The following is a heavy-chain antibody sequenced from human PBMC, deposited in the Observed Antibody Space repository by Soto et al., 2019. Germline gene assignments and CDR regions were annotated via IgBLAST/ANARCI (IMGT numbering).Heavy chain of an antibody. CDR2: ISGSGDST. CDR1: GFTFSSYA. D-gene: IGHD6-13*01. J-gene: IGHJ6*02. Sequence: GGSLRLSCAASGFTFSSYAMSWVRQAPGKGLEWVSVISGSGDSTYYADSVRGRFTISRDNSKKTLYLQMNSLRAEDTAVYYCAKDRDGAAAGPTKFYGMDVWGQGTTVTVSS. V-gene: IGHV3-23*01. CDR3: AKDRDGAAAGPTKFYGMDV.